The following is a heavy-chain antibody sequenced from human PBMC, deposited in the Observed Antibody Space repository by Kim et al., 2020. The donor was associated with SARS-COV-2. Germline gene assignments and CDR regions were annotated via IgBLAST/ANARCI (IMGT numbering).Heavy chain of an antibody. CDR1: GFTFDDYA. CDR2: ISWNSGSI. D-gene: IGHD6-13*01. J-gene: IGHJ4*02. V-gene: IGHV3-9*01. Sequence: GGSLRLSCAASGFTFDDYAMHWVRQAPGKGLEWVSGISWNSGSIGYADSVKGRFTISRDNAKNSLYLQMNSLRAEDTALYYCAKAPSSSSPYYFDYWGQG. CDR3: AKAPSSSSPYYFDY.